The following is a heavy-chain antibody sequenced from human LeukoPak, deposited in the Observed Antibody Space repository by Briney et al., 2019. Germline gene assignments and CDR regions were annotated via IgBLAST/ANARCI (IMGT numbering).Heavy chain of an antibody. CDR2: ISASGSSI. Sequence: GGSLRLSCAPPGFTFGDYYMSWFRQSPGRGLEWLSYISASGSSISYADSVKGRFTISRDNAKNSLHLQMSSLTSEDTAVYFCATDYHGSGTFDYWGQGTLVTVSS. CDR3: ATDYHGSGTFDY. J-gene: IGHJ4*02. V-gene: IGHV3-11*01. D-gene: IGHD3-10*01. CDR1: GFTFGDYY.